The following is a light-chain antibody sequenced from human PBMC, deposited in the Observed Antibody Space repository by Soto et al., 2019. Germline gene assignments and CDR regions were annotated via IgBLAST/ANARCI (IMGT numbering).Light chain of an antibody. CDR2: KAS. Sequence: DIQMTQSPSTLSASVGDRVTITCRASQSIDNWVAWYQQKPGKAPKLLIWKASLLQNGVPSRFSGSGSGTEFTLTISSLQPDDVGSYFCQQYNKFSWTFGQGTKVEIK. J-gene: IGKJ1*01. V-gene: IGKV1-5*03. CDR3: QQYNKFSWT. CDR1: QSIDNW.